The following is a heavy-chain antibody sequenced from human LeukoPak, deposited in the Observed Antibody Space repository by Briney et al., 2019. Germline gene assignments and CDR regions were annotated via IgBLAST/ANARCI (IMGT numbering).Heavy chain of an antibody. CDR1: GGSVSSGSYY. CDR3: ARVLATVTTGGMDV. D-gene: IGHD4-17*01. CDR2: IYYSGST. J-gene: IGHJ6*04. Sequence: KPSETPSLTCTVSGGSVSSGSYYWSWIPQPPGKGLEWVGYIYYSGSTNYNPSLKSRVTISVDTSKNQFSLKLSSVTAADTAVYYCARVLATVTTGGMDVWGKGTTVTVSS. V-gene: IGHV4-61*01.